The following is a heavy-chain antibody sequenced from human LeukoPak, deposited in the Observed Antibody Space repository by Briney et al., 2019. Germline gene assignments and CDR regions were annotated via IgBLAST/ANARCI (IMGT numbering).Heavy chain of an antibody. CDR2: IYYSGST. V-gene: IGHV4-59*01. CDR3: ARVRRSAVAGLWLDY. D-gene: IGHD6-19*01. Sequence: KPSETLSLTCTVSGGSISTYYWSWIRQPPGKGLEWIGYIYYSGSTNYNPSLKSRVTISADTSKNQFFLKLSSVTAADTAVYYCARVRRSAVAGLWLDYWGQGTLVTVSS. J-gene: IGHJ4*02. CDR1: GGSISTYY.